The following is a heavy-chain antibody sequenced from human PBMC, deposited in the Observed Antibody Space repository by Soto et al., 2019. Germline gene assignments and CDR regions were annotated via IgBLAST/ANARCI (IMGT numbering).Heavy chain of an antibody. CDR1: GFTFSNYG. D-gene: IGHD2-15*01. CDR2: ISFDGSIQ. J-gene: IGHJ5*02. V-gene: IGHV3-30*18. Sequence: PGGSLRLSCAASGFTFSNYGMHWVRQAPGEGLEWVAVISFDGSIQHYADSVKGRFTISRDNSKNTLHLQMNSLRAEDTAVYYCAKRGVAVAATPWFDPWGQGTLVTVSS. CDR3: AKRGVAVAATPWFDP.